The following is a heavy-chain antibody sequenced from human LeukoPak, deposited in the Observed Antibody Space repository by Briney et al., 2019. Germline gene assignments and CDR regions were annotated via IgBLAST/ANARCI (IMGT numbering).Heavy chain of an antibody. D-gene: IGHD6-25*01. J-gene: IGHJ4*02. Sequence: GGSLRLSCAASGFTFSSYSMNWVRQAPGKGLAWVSYISSTSTTIYYADSVRGRFTISRDNAKNSLYLQMNSLRAEDTAVYYCARRAAATTDRYCDYWGQGTLVTVSS. CDR2: ISSTSTTI. V-gene: IGHV3-48*01. CDR1: GFTFSSYS. CDR3: ARRAAATTDRYCDY.